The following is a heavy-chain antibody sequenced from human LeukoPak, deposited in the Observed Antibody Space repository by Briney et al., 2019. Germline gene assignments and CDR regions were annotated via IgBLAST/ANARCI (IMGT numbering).Heavy chain of an antibody. D-gene: IGHD3-16*01. Sequence: PGGSLRLSRAASGFTVSSYYMSWARQAPGKGLDWVSVIYSGGSAYYADSVKGRFTISRDNSKNTLYLQINSLRAEDTAVYYCARDLGRGYSNYWGQGTLVTVSS. CDR2: IYSGGSA. CDR3: ARDLGRGYSNY. CDR1: GFTVSSYY. J-gene: IGHJ4*02. V-gene: IGHV3-66*01.